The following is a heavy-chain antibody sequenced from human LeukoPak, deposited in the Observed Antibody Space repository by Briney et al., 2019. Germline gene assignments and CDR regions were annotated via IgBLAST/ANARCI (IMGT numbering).Heavy chain of an antibody. Sequence: PGGSLRLSCAASGFTFSRFGMNWVRQAPGKGLEWISYISSSSSAIYYADSVKGRLTISRDNSKNTLYLQMNSLRAEDTAVYYCAVLLWFGEPIDYWGQGTLVTVSS. CDR2: ISSSSSAI. CDR3: AVLLWFGEPIDY. CDR1: GFTFSRFG. J-gene: IGHJ4*02. V-gene: IGHV3-48*01. D-gene: IGHD3-10*01.